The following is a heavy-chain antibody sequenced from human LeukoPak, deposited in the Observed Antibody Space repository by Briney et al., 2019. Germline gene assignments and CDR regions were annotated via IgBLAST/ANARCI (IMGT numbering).Heavy chain of an antibody. CDR1: GVTFSDVW. D-gene: IGHD3-10*01. CDR3: TTGPYDYGSGTYYH. V-gene: IGHV3-15*01. CDR2: VKSKTDGGTT. Sequence: GGSLRLSCVASGVTFSDVWMTWVRQAPGKGLEWVGRVKSKTDGGTTDYAAPVKGRFTISRDDSKNTLYVQMNSLKTEDTAVYYCTTGPYDYGSGTYYHWGQGTLVTVSS. J-gene: IGHJ4*02.